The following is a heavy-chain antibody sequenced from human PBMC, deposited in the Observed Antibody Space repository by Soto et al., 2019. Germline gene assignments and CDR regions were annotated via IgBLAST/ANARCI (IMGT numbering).Heavy chain of an antibody. V-gene: IGHV4-39*01. CDR2: VYWTGST. D-gene: IGHD3-10*02. Sequence: SHTWSVVGDSITKLGCYRGWNQQPPGKGLQWIGNVYWTGSTFSHPSLTSRVFISVDTSKNESSLRLTSVTAADTAVYYCARSHYTYVLLMDYWGPGTLVTVSS. J-gene: IGHJ4*02. CDR1: GDSITKLGCY. CDR3: ARSHYTYVLLMDY.